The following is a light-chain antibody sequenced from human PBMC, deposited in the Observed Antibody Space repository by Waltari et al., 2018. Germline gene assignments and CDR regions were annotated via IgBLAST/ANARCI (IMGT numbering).Light chain of an antibody. Sequence: QSVLTQPPSVSAAPGQRVTISSPGTSPNLGAGYDVHWCQQFPGTAPKLLIYGNSNRPSGVPDRFSGSKSGTSASLAITGLQAEDEADYYCQSYDSSQRVVFGGGTKLTVL. CDR2: GNS. V-gene: IGLV1-40*01. CDR1: SPNLGAGYD. J-gene: IGLJ2*01. CDR3: QSYDSSQRVV.